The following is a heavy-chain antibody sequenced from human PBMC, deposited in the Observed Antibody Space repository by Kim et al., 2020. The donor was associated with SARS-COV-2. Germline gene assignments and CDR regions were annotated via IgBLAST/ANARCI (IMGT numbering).Heavy chain of an antibody. CDR1: GFTVKNNY. Sequence: GGSLRLSCAASGFTVKNNYMTWVRQAPGQGLEWVAVLYPDNRTSYADSVKGRFNISRDNSQNILYLQINKVRNEDMAAYYCARGGPFLWFAGGWGRGALV. J-gene: IGHJ2*01. D-gene: IGHD3-10*01. CDR2: LYPDNRT. CDR3: ARGGPFLWFAGG. V-gene: IGHV3-53*01.